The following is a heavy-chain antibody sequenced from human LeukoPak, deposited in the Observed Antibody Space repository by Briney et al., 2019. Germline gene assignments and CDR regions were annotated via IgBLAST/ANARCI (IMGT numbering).Heavy chain of an antibody. CDR3: ARRMLGGGNLPDY. D-gene: IGHD2-15*01. Sequence: ASVKVSCKASGYTFAGYYMHWVRQAPGQGLEWMGWINPNSGGTNYAQKFQGRVTMTRDTSISTAYMELSRLRSDDTAVYYCARRMLGGGNLPDYWGQGTLVTVSS. V-gene: IGHV1-2*02. CDR1: GYTFAGYY. J-gene: IGHJ4*02. CDR2: INPNSGGT.